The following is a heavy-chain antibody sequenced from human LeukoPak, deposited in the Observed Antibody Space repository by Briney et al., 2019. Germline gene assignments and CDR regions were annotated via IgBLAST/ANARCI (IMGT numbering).Heavy chain of an antibody. V-gene: IGHV5-51*01. CDR3: ARHEVGGDSSSGYEYYYYMDV. D-gene: IGHD3-3*01. CDR1: GYTFTNYW. Sequence: GESLKISCKASGYTFTNYWIGWVRQMPGKGLEWMAMIYPDDSDTNYRPSFQGQVTISVDESINTAYLQWSSPKASDTAIYYCARHEVGGDSSSGYEYYYYMDVWGKGTAVTVSS. J-gene: IGHJ6*03. CDR2: IYPDDSDT.